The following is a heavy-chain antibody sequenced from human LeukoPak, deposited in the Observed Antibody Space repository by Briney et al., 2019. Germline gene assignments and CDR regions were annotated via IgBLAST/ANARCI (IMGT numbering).Heavy chain of an antibody. J-gene: IGHJ3*02. CDR2: IYYSGST. Sequence: SDTLSLTCIVSGGSISSYYWSWIRQPPGKGLEWIGYIYYSGSTNYNPSLKSRVTISVDTSKNQFSLKLSSVTAADTAVYYCAKRPGIAVAGTYLAFDIWGQGTMVTVSS. CDR1: GGSISSYY. CDR3: AKRPGIAVAGTYLAFDI. V-gene: IGHV4-59*08. D-gene: IGHD6-19*01.